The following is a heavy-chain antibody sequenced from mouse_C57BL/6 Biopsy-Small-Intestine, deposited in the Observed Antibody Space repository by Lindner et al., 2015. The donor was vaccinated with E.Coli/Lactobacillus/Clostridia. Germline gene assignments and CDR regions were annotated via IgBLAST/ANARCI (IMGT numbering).Heavy chain of an antibody. Sequence: VQLQESGAELVKPGASVKISCKASGYAFSSYWMNWVKQRPGKGPEWIGQIYPGDGYTNYNGKFKGKATLTADKSSSTAYMQLNSLTSEDSAVYFCARGERGDFDYWGQGTTLTVSS. J-gene: IGHJ2*01. CDR3: ARGERGDFDY. CDR1: GYAFSSYW. CDR2: IYPGDGYT. V-gene: IGHV1-80*01.